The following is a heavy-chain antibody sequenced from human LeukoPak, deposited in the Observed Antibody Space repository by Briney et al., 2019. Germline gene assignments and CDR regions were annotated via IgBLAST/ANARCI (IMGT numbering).Heavy chain of an antibody. V-gene: IGHV4-59*08. D-gene: IGHD3-10*01. CDR2: IYSTGGR. CDR3: ARHVGNSGSGSYLTYFDY. CDR1: GGSMRSYY. J-gene: IGHJ4*02. Sequence: ASETLSLTCTVSGGSMRSYYWSWIRQPPGKGLEWVGYIYSTGGRYYSPSLKSRLTISVATSKNQFSLKLSSVTAADTAVYYCARHVGNSGSGSYLTYFDYWGQGTLVTVSS.